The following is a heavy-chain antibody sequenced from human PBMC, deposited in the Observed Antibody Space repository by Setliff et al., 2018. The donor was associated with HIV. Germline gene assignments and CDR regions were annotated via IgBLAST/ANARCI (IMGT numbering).Heavy chain of an antibody. CDR3: ANLRGEEAGYFYYFYFGLDA. J-gene: IGHJ6*02. CDR1: GGSLRSLS. Sequence: GASVKVSCKASGGSLRSLSINWVRQAPGQGLEWMAGTIPKFGTSNYAHKFQGRMTITADESTSTAYMELTGPRSEDTAVYYCANLRGEEAGYFYYFYFGLDAWGQGTTVTVSS. CDR2: TIPKFGTS. V-gene: IGHV1-69*13. D-gene: IGHD2-21*02.